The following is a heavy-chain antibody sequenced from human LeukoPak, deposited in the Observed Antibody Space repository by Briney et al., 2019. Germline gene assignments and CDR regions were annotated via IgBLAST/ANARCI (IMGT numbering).Heavy chain of an antibody. CDR3: ARTRDDILTGYYSRYYYYGMDV. CDR1: GGSISSGGYY. D-gene: IGHD3-9*01. J-gene: IGHJ6*02. Sequence: SETLSLTCTVSGGSISSGGYYWSWIRQHPGKGLEWIGYIYYSGSTYYNPSLKSRVTISVDTSKNQFSLKLSSVTAADTAVYYCARTRDDILTGYYSRYYYYGMDVWGQGTTVTVSS. CDR2: IYYSGST. V-gene: IGHV4-31*03.